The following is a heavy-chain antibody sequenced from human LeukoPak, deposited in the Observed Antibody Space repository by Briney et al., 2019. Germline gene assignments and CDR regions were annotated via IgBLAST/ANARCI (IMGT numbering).Heavy chain of an antibody. CDR2: IYYSGST. CDR1: GGSISSYY. D-gene: IGHD4-17*01. J-gene: IGHJ3*02. Sequence: SETLSLTCTVSGGSISSYYWSWIRQPPGKGLEWIGYIYYSGSTNYNPSLKSRVTISVDTSKNQFSLKLSSVTAADTAVYYCARDDTVTTAFDIWGQGTMVTVSS. CDR3: ARDDTVTTAFDI. V-gene: IGHV4-59*01.